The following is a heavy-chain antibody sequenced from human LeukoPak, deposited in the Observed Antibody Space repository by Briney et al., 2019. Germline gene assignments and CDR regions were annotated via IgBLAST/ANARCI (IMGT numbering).Heavy chain of an antibody. CDR3: ARQFSYYDFWSGYPFDY. J-gene: IGHJ4*02. V-gene: IGHV4-39*01. D-gene: IGHD3-3*01. CDR2: IYYGGST. CDR1: GGSISSSSYY. Sequence: SETLSLTCTVSGGSISSSSYYWGWIRQPPGKGLEWIGSIYYGGSTYYNPSLKSRVTISVDTSKNQFSLKLSSVTAADTAVYYCARQFSYYDFWSGYPFDYWGQGTLVTVSS.